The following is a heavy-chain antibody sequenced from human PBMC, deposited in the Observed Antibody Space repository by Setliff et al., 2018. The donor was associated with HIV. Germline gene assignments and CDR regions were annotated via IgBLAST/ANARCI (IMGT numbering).Heavy chain of an antibody. J-gene: IGHJ3*02. D-gene: IGHD6-6*01. Sequence: GASVKVSCKASGYTFTGYYMHWVRQAPGQGLEWMGWIDPNSGGTNYAQKFQGWVTMTRDTSISTAYMELSRLRSDDTAVYYCARCMAARPMGDAFDIWGQGTMVTVSS. CDR3: ARCMAARPMGDAFDI. CDR1: GYTFTGYY. CDR2: IDPNSGGT. V-gene: IGHV1-2*04.